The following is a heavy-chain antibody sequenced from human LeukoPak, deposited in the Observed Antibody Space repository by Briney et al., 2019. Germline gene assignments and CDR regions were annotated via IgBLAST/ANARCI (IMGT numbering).Heavy chain of an antibody. CDR2: INHSGST. J-gene: IGHJ4*02. CDR3: ARGRYYGSGSYYNAYYFDY. D-gene: IGHD3-10*01. V-gene: IGHV4-34*01. CDR1: GGSFSGYY. Sequence: SETLSLTCAVYGGSFSGYYWSWIRQSPGKGLEWIGEINHSGSTNYNPSLKSRVTISVDTSKNQFSLKLSSVTAADTAVYYCARGRYYGSGSYYNAYYFDYWGQGTLVTVSS.